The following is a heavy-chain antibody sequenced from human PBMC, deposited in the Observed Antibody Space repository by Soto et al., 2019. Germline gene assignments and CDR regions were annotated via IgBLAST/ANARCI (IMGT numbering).Heavy chain of an antibody. V-gene: IGHV1-8*01. Sequence: ASVKVSCKASGYTFTSYDINWVRQATGQGLEWMGWMNPNSGNTGYAQKFQGRVTMTRNTSISTAYMELSSLRSEDTAVYYCNSVGVVVPAANDPWGQGTLVTVSS. CDR1: GYTFTSYD. CDR3: NSVGVVVPAANDP. J-gene: IGHJ5*02. D-gene: IGHD2-2*01. CDR2: MNPNSGNT.